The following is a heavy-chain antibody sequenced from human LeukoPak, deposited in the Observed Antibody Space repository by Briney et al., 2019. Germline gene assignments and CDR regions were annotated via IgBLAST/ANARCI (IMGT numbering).Heavy chain of an antibody. D-gene: IGHD5-18*01. CDR1: GFTFSRWA. V-gene: IGHV3-30-3*01. CDR2: MSYDGSNK. J-gene: IGHJ4*02. Sequence: GGSLRLSCAASGFTFSRWAMHWVRQAPGKGLEWVAVMSYDGSNKYYADSVKGRFTISRDNSKNTLYLQMNSLRAEDTAVYYCAKDTVIGYSYGRIDYWGQGTLVTVSS. CDR3: AKDTVIGYSYGRIDY.